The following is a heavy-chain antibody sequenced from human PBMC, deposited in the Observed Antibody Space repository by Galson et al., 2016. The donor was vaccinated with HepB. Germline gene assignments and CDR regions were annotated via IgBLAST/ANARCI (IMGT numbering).Heavy chain of an antibody. Sequence: SLRLSCAASEFTFSNAWMNWVRQAPGKGLEWVGRIKSKTDGGTTGYAAPVKGRFTISRDDSKNTVYVEMNSLKPEDTAVYYCSTAQYCSGGSCYFDYWGQGTVVTVSS. D-gene: IGHD2-15*01. CDR2: IKSKTDGGTT. CDR3: STAQYCSGGSCYFDY. CDR1: EFTFSNAW. J-gene: IGHJ4*02. V-gene: IGHV3-15*01.